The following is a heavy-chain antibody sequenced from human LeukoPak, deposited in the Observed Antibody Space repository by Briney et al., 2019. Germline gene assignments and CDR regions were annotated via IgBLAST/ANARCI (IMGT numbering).Heavy chain of an antibody. CDR3: ARQRQLERRGNWFDP. V-gene: IGHV4-39*01. D-gene: IGHD1-1*01. CDR1: SGSISSGVYY. CDR2: IYYSGST. J-gene: IGHJ5*02. Sequence: PSQTLSLTCPVSSGSISSGVYYWGWIRQPPGKGLEWIGSIYYSGSTYYNPSLKSRVTISVDTSKNQFSLKLSSVTAADTAVYYCARQRQLERRGNWFDPWGQGTLVTVSS.